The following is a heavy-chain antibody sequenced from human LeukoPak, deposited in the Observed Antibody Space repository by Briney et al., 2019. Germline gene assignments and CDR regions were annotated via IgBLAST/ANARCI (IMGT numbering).Heavy chain of an antibody. V-gene: IGHV3-21*01. CDR2: ISSSSSYI. CDR3: ARDDYYDFWSGYYPYFDY. J-gene: IGHJ4*02. Sequence: GGSLRLSCAASGFTFSSCAMSWVRQAPGKGLEWVSSISSSSSYIYYADSVKGRFTISRDNAKNSLYLQMNSLRAEDTAVYYCARDDYYDFWSGYYPYFDYWGQGTLVTVSS. D-gene: IGHD3-3*01. CDR1: GFTFSSCA.